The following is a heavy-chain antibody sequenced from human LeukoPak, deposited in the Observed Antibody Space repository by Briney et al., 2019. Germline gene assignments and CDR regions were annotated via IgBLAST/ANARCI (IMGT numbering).Heavy chain of an antibody. CDR2: IKQDGSET. D-gene: IGHD3-22*01. V-gene: IGHV3-7*01. CDR1: GFTFSTSW. J-gene: IGHJ5*02. Sequence: GGSLRLSCAASGFTFSTSWMTWVRQAPGKGLEWVANIKQDGSETYYVDSVKGRFTISRNNAKNSLYLQMNSLRAEDTAVYHCARKLYYYDSSAAGWFDPWGQRTLVTVSS. CDR3: ARKLYYYDSSAAGWFDP.